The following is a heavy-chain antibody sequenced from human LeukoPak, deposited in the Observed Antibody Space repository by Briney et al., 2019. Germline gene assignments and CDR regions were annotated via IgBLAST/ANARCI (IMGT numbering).Heavy chain of an antibody. CDR3: ARVQYSSGWYFDY. CDR2: ISYDGSNK. V-gene: IGHV3-30-3*01. J-gene: IGHJ4*02. D-gene: IGHD6-19*01. Sequence: PGGSLRLSCAASGFTFSSYSIHWVRQAPGKGLEWVAVISYDGSNKYYADSVKGRFTISRDTSKNTLYLQMNSLSAEDTAVYYCARVQYSSGWYFDYWGQGTLVTVSS. CDR1: GFTFSSYS.